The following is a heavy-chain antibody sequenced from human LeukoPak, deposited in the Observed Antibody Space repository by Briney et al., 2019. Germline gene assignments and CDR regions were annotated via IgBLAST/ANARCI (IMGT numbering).Heavy chain of an antibody. D-gene: IGHD3-3*01. CDR3: ATSYYDFWSGYYTREYYFDY. V-gene: IGHV4-4*02. J-gene: IGHJ4*02. CDR2: INHSGST. CDR1: GGSISSSNW. Sequence: SETLSLTCAVSGGSISSSNWWSWVRQPPGKGLEWIGEINHSGSTNYNPSLKSRVTISVDTSKNQFSLKLSSVTAADTAVYYCATSYYDFWSGYYTREYYFDYWGQGTLVTVSS.